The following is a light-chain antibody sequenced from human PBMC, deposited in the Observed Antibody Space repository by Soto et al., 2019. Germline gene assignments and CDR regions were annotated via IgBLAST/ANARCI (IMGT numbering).Light chain of an antibody. CDR3: STWDDSLNGLI. J-gene: IGLJ2*01. CDR1: SSNIKTNG. CDR2: SNS. V-gene: IGLV1-44*01. Sequence: QSALAQPPSASGTPGQTVTISCSGGSSNIKTNGVSWYQQVPGAAPKLLIYSNSQRPSGAPDRFSGSKSGTSASLAISGLRCGGEAGYHCSTWDDSLNGLIFGGGTKLTVL.